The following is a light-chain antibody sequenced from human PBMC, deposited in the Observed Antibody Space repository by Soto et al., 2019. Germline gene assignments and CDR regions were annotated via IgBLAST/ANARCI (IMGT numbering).Light chain of an antibody. V-gene: IGLV2-11*01. Sequence: QSALTQPRSVSGSPGQSVTISCTGTSDDVGDYNYVSWYQQHPGKVPKLLIYEVRRRPSGVPDRFSGSKSGNTASLTISGLQADDEADYYCCSYAGSSLYVFGTGTKLTVL. CDR1: SDDVGDYNY. J-gene: IGLJ1*01. CDR3: CSYAGSSLYV. CDR2: EVR.